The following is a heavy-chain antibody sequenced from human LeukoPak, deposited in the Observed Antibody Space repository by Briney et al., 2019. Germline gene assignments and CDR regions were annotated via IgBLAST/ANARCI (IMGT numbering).Heavy chain of an antibody. V-gene: IGHV4-59*01. J-gene: IGHJ5*02. CDR1: GGSISSYY. D-gene: IGHD1-26*01. CDR2: IYYSGST. CDR3: AGDQSSGSGSYGGLFDP. Sequence: SETLSLTCTVSGGSISSYYWSWIRQPPGKGLEWIGHIYYSGSTNYNPSLKSRVTISVDTSKNQFSLKLSSVTAADTAVYYCAGDQSSGSGSYGGLFDPWGQGTLVTVSS.